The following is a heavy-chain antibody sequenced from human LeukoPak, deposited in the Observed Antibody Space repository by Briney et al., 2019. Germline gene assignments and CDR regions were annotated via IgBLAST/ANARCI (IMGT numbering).Heavy chain of an antibody. CDR2: INHGGST. Sequence: SETLSLTCAVYGGSFSGYYWTWIRQPPGKGLEWIGEINHGGSTTYNPSLKTRVTISVDTSKNQFSLKLSSVTAADTAVYYCARGTLNYSGYNYMDFDYWGQGTLVPVSS. V-gene: IGHV4-34*01. D-gene: IGHD5-12*01. CDR3: ARGTLNYSGYNYMDFDY. J-gene: IGHJ4*02. CDR1: GGSFSGYY.